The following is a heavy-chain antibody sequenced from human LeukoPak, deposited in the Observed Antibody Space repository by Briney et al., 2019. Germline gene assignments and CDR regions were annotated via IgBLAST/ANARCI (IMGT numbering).Heavy chain of an antibody. CDR2: ISSSSNYI. J-gene: IGHJ4*02. D-gene: IGHD1-26*01. Sequence: PGGPLRLSCAASGFTFSSYSMNWVRQAPGKGLEWVSSISSSSNYIYYADSVKGRFTISRDNAKNSLYLQMNSLRAEDTAVYYCAKDRELLAFDYWGQGTLVTVSS. CDR1: GFTFSSYS. V-gene: IGHV3-21*01. CDR3: AKDRELLAFDY.